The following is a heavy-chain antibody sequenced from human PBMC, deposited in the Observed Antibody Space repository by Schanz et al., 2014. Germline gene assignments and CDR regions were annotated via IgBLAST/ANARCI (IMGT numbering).Heavy chain of an antibody. Sequence: QVQLVQSGAEVKKPGASMKVSCKASGRTFIVYHVLHWVRQAPGQGLEWMGRISPNSGDTHSAQKVQGTVTRTLDRSSSTANMELSRLRSDDTAVYYCARESVSRTRWFDPWGQGTLVTVSS. CDR3: ARESVSRTRWFDP. J-gene: IGHJ5*02. CDR2: ISPNSGDT. D-gene: IGHD3-3*01. CDR1: GRTFIVYH. V-gene: IGHV1-2*06.